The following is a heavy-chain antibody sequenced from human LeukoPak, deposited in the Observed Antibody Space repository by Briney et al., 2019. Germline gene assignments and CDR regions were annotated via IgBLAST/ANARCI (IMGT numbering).Heavy chain of an antibody. V-gene: IGHV4-59*08. D-gene: IGHD1-26*01. J-gene: IGHJ4*02. CDR3: ARLERGSQDY. CDR2: IYYSGST. Sequence: SETPSLTCTVSGGSISSYYWSWIRQPPGKGLEWIGYIYYSGSTNYNPSLKSRVTISVDTSKNQFSLKLSSVTAADTAVYYCARLERGSQDYWGQGTLVTVSS. CDR1: GGSISSYY.